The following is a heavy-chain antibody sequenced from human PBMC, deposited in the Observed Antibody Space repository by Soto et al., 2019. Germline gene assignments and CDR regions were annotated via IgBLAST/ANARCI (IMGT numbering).Heavy chain of an antibody. CDR3: ASDRVEWNYEIGYYYYGMDV. CDR1: GYTFTSYY. CDR2: INPSGGST. D-gene: IGHD1-7*01. Sequence: ASVKVSCKASGYTFTSYYMHWVRQAPGQGLEWMGIINPSGGSTSYAQKFQGRVTMTRDTSTSTVHMELSSLRSEDTAVYYCASDRVEWNYEIGYYYYGMDVWGQGTTVTVSS. J-gene: IGHJ6*02. V-gene: IGHV1-46*01.